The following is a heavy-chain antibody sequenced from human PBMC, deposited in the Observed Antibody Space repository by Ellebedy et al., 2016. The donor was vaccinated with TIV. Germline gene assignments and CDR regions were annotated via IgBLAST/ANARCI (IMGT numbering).Heavy chain of an antibody. J-gene: IGHJ4*02. CDR2: ISYDGSNK. Sequence: PGGSLRLSCAASGFTSSSYAMHWVRQAPGKGLEWVAVISYDGSNKYYADSVKGRFTISRDNSKNTLYLQMNSLRAEDTAVYYCARDFNVDTAILGYWGQGTLVTVSS. V-gene: IGHV3-30-3*01. CDR1: GFTSSSYA. CDR3: ARDFNVDTAILGY. D-gene: IGHD5-18*01.